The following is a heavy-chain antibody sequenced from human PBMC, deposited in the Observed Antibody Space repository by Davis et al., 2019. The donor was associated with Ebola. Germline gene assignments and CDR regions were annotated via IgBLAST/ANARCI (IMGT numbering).Heavy chain of an antibody. D-gene: IGHD3-10*01. CDR3: ARGITMVRSASWFDP. Sequence: ASVKVSCKASGGTFSSYAISWVRQAPGQGLEWMGWISAYNGNTNYAQKLQGRVTMTTDTSTSTAYMELRSLRSDDTAVYYCARGITMVRSASWFDPWGQGTLVTVSS. CDR1: GGTFSSYA. CDR2: ISAYNGNT. V-gene: IGHV1-18*01. J-gene: IGHJ5*02.